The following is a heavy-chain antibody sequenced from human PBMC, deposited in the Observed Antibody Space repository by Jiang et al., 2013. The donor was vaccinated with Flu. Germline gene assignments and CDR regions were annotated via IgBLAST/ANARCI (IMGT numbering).Heavy chain of an antibody. CDR2: IYYSGST. V-gene: IGHV4-59*08. Sequence: KPSETLSLTCTVSGGSISSYYWSWIRQPPGKGLEWIGYIYYSGSTNYNPSLKSRVTISVDTSKNQFSLKLSSVTAADTAVYYCARLRLAELWLQGVSGMDVWGKGTTVTVSS. D-gene: IGHD5-18*01. CDR3: ARLRLAELWLQGVSGMDV. CDR1: GGSISSYY. J-gene: IGHJ6*04.